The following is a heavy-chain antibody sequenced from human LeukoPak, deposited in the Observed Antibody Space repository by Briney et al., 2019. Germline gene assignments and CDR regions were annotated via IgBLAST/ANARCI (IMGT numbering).Heavy chain of an antibody. D-gene: IGHD4-17*01. CDR2: INHRGST. CDR1: GGSFSGYY. CDR3: ARSGDFAYFQH. V-gene: IGHV4-34*01. Sequence: SETLSLTCAVYGGSFSGYYWSWIRQPPGKGLEWIGEINHRGSTNYNPSLKSRVTISVDTSKNQFSLKLSSVTAADTAVYYCARSGDFAYFQHWGQGTLVTASS. J-gene: IGHJ1*01.